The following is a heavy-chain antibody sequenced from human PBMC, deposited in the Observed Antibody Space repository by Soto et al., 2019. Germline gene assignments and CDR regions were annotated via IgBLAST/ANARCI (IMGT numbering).Heavy chain of an antibody. CDR2: IYYSGST. CDR1: GGSISSYY. V-gene: IGHV4-59*01. Sequence: SETLSLTCTVSGGSISSYYWSWIRQPPGKGLEWIGYIYYSGSTNYNPSLKSRVTISVDTSKNQFSLKLSSVTAADTAVYYCARDHYDILTGYYGRTTRYGMDVWGQGTTVTVSS. J-gene: IGHJ6*02. D-gene: IGHD3-9*01. CDR3: ARDHYDILTGYYGRTTRYGMDV.